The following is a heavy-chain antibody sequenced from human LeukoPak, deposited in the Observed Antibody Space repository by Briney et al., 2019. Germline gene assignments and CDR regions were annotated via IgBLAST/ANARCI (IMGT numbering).Heavy chain of an antibody. CDR2: IYYSGST. CDR1: GGSISSGGYY. J-gene: IGHJ4*02. D-gene: IGHD3-22*01. V-gene: IGHV4-61*08. CDR3: ARSLGTLDYYDSSGYYLGYFDY. Sequence: SETLSLTCTVSGGSISSGGYYWSWIRQHPGKGLEWIGYIYYSGSTNYNPSLKSRVTISVDTSKNQFSLKLSSVTAADTAVYYCARSLGTLDYYDSSGYYLGYFDYWGQGTLVTVSS.